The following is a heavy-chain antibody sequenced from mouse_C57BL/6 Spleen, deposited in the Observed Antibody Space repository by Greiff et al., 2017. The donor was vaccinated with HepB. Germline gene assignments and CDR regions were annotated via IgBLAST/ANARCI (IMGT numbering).Heavy chain of an antibody. CDR3: ARWDFGVVANFDD. CDR2: IYTGDGDT. V-gene: IGHV1-82*01. D-gene: IGHD1-1*01. CDR1: GYAFSSPW. J-gene: IGHJ2*01. Sequence: QVQLQQSGPELVKPGASVKISCKASGYAFSSPWMNWVKQRPGKGLEWIGRIYTGDGDTNYNGKFKGKATLTADKSSSTAYMQLISRRTEDSAVYFCARWDFGVVANFDDWGQGTTLTVSS.